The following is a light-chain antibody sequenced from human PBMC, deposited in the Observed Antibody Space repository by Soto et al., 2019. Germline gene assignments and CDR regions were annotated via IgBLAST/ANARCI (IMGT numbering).Light chain of an antibody. V-gene: IGKV1-8*01. CDR1: HRLNTY. CDR2: GAS. J-gene: IGKJ1*01. Sequence: IRMTQSPSSLSASIGDRVTFTCRASHRLNTYLAWYQQKPGKAPKLLIYGASTLQSGVPSRFSGSGSGTDFTLLISSLQSDDFATYYCQQYNYYWTFGQGTRVEIK. CDR3: QQYNYYWT.